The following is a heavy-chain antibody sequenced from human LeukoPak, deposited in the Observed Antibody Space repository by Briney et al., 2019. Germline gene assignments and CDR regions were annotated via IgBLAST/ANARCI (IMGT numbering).Heavy chain of an antibody. CDR1: GGTFSSYA. CDR2: IIPIFGTA. CDR3: AREAAARRTFDI. D-gene: IGHD6-13*01. Sequence: SVKVSCKASGGTFSSYAISWVRQAPGQGLEWMGGIIPIFGTANYAQKFQGRVTITTDEPTSTAYMELSSLRSEDTAVYYCAREAAARRTFDIWGQGTMVTVSS. J-gene: IGHJ3*02. V-gene: IGHV1-69*05.